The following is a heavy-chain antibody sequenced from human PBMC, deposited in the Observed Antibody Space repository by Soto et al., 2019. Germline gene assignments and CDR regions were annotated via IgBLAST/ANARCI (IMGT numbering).Heavy chain of an antibody. V-gene: IGHV4-59*01. J-gene: IGHJ6*02. Sequence: SETLSLTCTVSGGSISSYYWSWIRQPPGKGLEWIGYIYYSGSTNYNPSLKSRVTISVDTSKNQFSLKLSSMTAADTAVYYCARDRSSSVYYYYGMDVWGQGTTVTVSS. CDR2: IYYSGST. D-gene: IGHD6-6*01. CDR3: ARDRSSSVYYYYGMDV. CDR1: GGSISSYY.